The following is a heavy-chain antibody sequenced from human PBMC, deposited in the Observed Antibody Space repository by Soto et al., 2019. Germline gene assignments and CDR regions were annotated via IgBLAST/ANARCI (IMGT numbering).Heavy chain of an antibody. CDR1: GFTFSSYW. Sequence: GALRLSCAASGFTFSSYWMSWVRQAPGKGLEWVANIKQDGSEKYYVDSVKGRFTISRDNAKNSLYLQMNSLRAEDTAVYYCARDMYPSGVVFCAFDIWGQGTMVTVSS. CDR3: ARDMYPSGVVFCAFDI. CDR2: IKQDGSEK. J-gene: IGHJ3*02. V-gene: IGHV3-7*03. D-gene: IGHD3-3*01.